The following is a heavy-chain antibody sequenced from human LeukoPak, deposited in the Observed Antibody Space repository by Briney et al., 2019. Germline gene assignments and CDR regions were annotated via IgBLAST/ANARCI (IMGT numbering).Heavy chain of an antibody. CDR1: GFTFSSYW. Sequence: GGSLRLSCAASGFTFSSYWMSWVRQTPGKGLEWVSFISSSSSYIYYADSVKGRFTISRDNAKNSLYLQMNSLRAEDTALYYCAKDMGGATADAFDIWGQGTMVTVSS. J-gene: IGHJ3*02. CDR3: AKDMGGATADAFDI. CDR2: ISSSSSYI. D-gene: IGHD3-16*01. V-gene: IGHV3-21*04.